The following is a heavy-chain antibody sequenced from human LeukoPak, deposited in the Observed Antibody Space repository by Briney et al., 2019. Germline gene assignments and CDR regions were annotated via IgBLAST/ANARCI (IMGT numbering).Heavy chain of an antibody. Sequence: GASVKVSCKASGGTFSSYAISWVRQAPGQGLEWMGRIIPILGIANYAQKFQGRVTITADKSTSTAYMELSSLRSEDTAVYYCARVASSSWYDDAYWFDPWGQGTLVTVSS. D-gene: IGHD6-13*01. CDR3: ARVASSSWYDDAYWFDP. V-gene: IGHV1-69*04. CDR1: GGTFSSYA. J-gene: IGHJ5*02. CDR2: IIPILGIA.